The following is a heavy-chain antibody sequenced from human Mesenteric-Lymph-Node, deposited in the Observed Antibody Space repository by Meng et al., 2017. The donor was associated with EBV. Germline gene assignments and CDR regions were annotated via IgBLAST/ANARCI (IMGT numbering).Heavy chain of an antibody. Sequence: QVQLQQWGAGLLKLSEXLSLTCAVYSGSFSGYYWTWIRQPPGKGLEWIGEINQSGSTNYNPSLKSRVTMSVDTSKKQFSLNLTSVTAADTAVYYCATTPYSILGWFDPWGRGTLVTVSA. D-gene: IGHD2-15*01. V-gene: IGHV4-34*01. CDR2: INQSGST. CDR1: SGSFSGYY. CDR3: ATTPYSILGWFDP. J-gene: IGHJ5*02.